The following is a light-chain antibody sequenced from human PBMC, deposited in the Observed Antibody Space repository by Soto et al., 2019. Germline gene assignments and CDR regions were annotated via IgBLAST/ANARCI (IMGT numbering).Light chain of an antibody. CDR1: QGISSY. V-gene: IGKV1-9*01. Sequence: DIQLTQSPSFLSASVGDRVTIACRASQGISSYLAWYQQKPGKAPKLLIYAASTLQSGVPSRFSGSASGTEFTLTISSLQPEDFASYYCQQLSSFPRTFGQGTKVEIK. CDR2: AAS. CDR3: QQLSSFPRT. J-gene: IGKJ1*01.